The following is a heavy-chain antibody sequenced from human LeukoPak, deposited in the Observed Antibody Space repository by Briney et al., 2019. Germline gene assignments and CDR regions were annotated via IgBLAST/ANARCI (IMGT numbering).Heavy chain of an antibody. CDR3: AILYGSGSSLYFDS. Sequence: SETLSLTCTVSGGSISSYYWSWIRQPPGKGLEWIGRIYTSGGTNYNPYLKSGVTISVDTSTNQFSLKLRSVPAADTAVYYCAILYGSGSSLYFDSWGQGTLVTVSS. V-gene: IGHV4-4*07. D-gene: IGHD3-10*01. J-gene: IGHJ4*02. CDR2: IYTSGGT. CDR1: GGSISSYY.